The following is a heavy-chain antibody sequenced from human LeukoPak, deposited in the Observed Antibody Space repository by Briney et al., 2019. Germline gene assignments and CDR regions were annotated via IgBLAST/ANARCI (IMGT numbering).Heavy chain of an antibody. CDR1: GDSISSYY. CDR3: ARRSYYYGSGSHRAGRGGAFDI. D-gene: IGHD3-10*01. J-gene: IGHJ3*02. Sequence: SETLSLTCTVSGDSISSYYWSWIRQPPGKGLEWIGYIYYSGSTNYNPSLKSRVTISVDTSKNQFSLKLSSVTAADTAVYYCARRSYYYGSGSHRAGRGGAFDIWGQGTMVTVSS. CDR2: IYYSGST. V-gene: IGHV4-59*08.